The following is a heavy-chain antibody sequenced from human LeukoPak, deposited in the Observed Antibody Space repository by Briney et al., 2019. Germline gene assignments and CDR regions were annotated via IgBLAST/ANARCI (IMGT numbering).Heavy chain of an antibody. CDR2: MYPGDSDT. CDR1: GYSFTSYW. CDR3: ARDPVPYYYDSSGYGNYFDY. Sequence: GESLKISCKGSGYSFTSYWIGWVRQMPGKGLEWMGIMYPGDSDTRYSPSFQGQVTISADKSISTAYLQWSSLKASDTVMYYCARDPVPYYYDSSGYGNYFDYWGQGTLVTVSS. J-gene: IGHJ4*02. V-gene: IGHV5-51*01. D-gene: IGHD3-22*01.